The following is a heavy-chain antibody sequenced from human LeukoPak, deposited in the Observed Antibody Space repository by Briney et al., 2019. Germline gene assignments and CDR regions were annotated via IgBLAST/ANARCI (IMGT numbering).Heavy chain of an antibody. CDR2: INHSGST. J-gene: IGHJ5*02. CDR3: ASDSGYSGYDVGNWFDP. V-gene: IGHV4-34*01. D-gene: IGHD5-12*01. CDR1: GGSFSGYY. Sequence: PSETLSLTCAVYGGSFSGYYWSWIRQPTGKGLEWIGEINHSGSTKYNPSLKSRVTISVDTSKNQFSLKLSSVTAADTAVYYCASDSGYSGYDVGNWFDPWGQGTLVTVSS.